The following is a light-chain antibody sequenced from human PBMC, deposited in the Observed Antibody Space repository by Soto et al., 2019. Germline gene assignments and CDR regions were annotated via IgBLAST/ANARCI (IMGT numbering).Light chain of an antibody. V-gene: IGKV3-20*01. CDR3: QQYGSSPTT. Sequence: EIVLTQSPGTLSLSPGERATRSCRASQSVSTDYLAWYQRKPGQAPRLLIYGASSRATDIPNRFSGSGSGTDFTLTITRLKAEDFAVYYCQQYGSSPTTFGQGTKVEIK. CDR2: GAS. CDR1: QSVSTDY. J-gene: IGKJ1*01.